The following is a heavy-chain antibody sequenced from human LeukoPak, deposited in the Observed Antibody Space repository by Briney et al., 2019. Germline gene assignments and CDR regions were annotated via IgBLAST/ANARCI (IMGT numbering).Heavy chain of an antibody. V-gene: IGHV3-21*01. J-gene: IGHJ4*02. CDR1: GFTFSSYS. Sequence: TGGSLRLSCAASGFTFSSYSMNWVRQAPGKGLEWVSSISSSSSYIYYADSVKGRFTISRDNAKNSLYLQMNSLRAEDTAVYYCAKHGLPLVVISAPLDYWGQGTLVTVAS. CDR3: AKHGLPLVVISAPLDY. CDR2: ISSSSSYI. D-gene: IGHD2-15*01.